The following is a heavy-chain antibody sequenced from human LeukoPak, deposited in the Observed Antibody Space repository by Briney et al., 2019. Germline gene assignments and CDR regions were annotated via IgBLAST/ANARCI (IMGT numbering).Heavy chain of an antibody. D-gene: IGHD6-19*01. J-gene: IGHJ5*02. CDR2: ISSSGSTI. CDR1: GFTFSDYE. Sequence: QPGGSLRLSCAASGFTFSDYEMNWVRQAPGKGLEWVSYISSSGSTIYYADSVKGRFTISRDNAKNSLYLQMNSLRAEDTAVYYCARVPPGHSSGWSDPWGQGTLVTVSS. V-gene: IGHV3-48*03. CDR3: ARVPPGHSSGWSDP.